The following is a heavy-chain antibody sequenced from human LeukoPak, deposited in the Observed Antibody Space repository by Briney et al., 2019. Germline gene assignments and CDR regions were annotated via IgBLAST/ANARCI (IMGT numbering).Heavy chain of an antibody. Sequence: PSETLSLTCTVSGGSISSSSYYWGWIRQPPGKGLEWIGSIYYSGSTCYNPSLKSRVTISVDTSKNQVSLILTSVTAADTAVYYCGRFLSDDVFGSVYFPYFDYWGQGTRVTVSS. CDR1: GGSISSSSYY. CDR2: IYYSGST. V-gene: IGHV4-39*01. J-gene: IGHJ4*02. D-gene: IGHD3-3*01. CDR3: GRFLSDDVFGSVYFPYFDY.